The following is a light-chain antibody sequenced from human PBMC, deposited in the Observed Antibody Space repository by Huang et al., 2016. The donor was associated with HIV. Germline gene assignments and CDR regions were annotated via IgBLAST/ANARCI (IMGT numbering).Light chain of an antibody. Sequence: AIQMTQSLSSVSASTGDRVNITCRASQDIDTYLAWYQQKTGTPPKLLIYGASSLESWVPSRFSGSGSGTDFTLTITCLQSDDFATYSCQQYYTYPITFGQGTRL. V-gene: IGKV1-8*01. CDR1: QDIDTY. J-gene: IGKJ5*01. CDR3: QQYYTYPIT. CDR2: GAS.